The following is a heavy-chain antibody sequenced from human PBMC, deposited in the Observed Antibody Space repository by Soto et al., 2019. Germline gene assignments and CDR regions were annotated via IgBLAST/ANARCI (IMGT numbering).Heavy chain of an antibody. D-gene: IGHD2-21*01. V-gene: IGHV3-30-3*01. CDR3: XXXXXXXXXCDLGY. CDR2: ISHDGNNK. J-gene: IGHJ4*02. CDR1: GFTFSSYV. Sequence: QVQLVESGGGVVQPGRSLRLSCAASGFTFSSYVMHWVRQTPGKGLEWVAFISHDGNNKYYADSVKGRFTISRDNSENTLYLQMXXXXXXXXXXXXXXXXXXXXXXCDLGYWGQGTLVTVSS.